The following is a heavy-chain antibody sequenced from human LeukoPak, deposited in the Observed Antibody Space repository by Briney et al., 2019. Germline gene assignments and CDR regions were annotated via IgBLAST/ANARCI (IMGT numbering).Heavy chain of an antibody. CDR2: INTDGSST. CDR3: DRDFLHLGG. V-gene: IGHV3-74*01. Sequence: GGSLRLSCAASGFTFSNYWMHWVRQAPGKGLVWVSRINTDGSSTSYVDSVNGRFTISRDNAKNTLYLQMNSLRAEDTAVYYVDRDFLHLGGWGQGTMVTVSA. D-gene: IGHD3-16*01. J-gene: IGHJ3*01. CDR1: GFTFSNYW.